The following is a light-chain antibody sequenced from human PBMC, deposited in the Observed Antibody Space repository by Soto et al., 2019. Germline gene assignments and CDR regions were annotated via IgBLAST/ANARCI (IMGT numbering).Light chain of an antibody. CDR3: QQYGDSPLT. CDR1: QSVNSGS. CDR2: GAS. V-gene: IGKV3-20*01. Sequence: EIVLTQSPGTLSLSPGERATLSCRASQSVNSGSLAWYQQKPGQAPRLFIYGASSRATGIPDTFSGGGSGTDFTLTISRLEPEDFAVYYCQQYGDSPLTFGGGTKVEI. J-gene: IGKJ4*01.